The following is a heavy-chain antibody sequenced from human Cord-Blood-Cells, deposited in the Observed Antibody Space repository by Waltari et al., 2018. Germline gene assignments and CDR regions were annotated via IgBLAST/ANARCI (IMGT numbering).Heavy chain of an antibody. D-gene: IGHD4-17*01. CDR2: INPNSGGT. Sequence: QVQLVQSGAEVKKPGASVKVSCKASGYTFTGYDMHWVRQAPGQGLEWMGWINPNSGGTNYAQKFQGRVTMTRDTSISTAYMELSRLRSDDTAVYYCARAQDYGGNSFWFDPWGQGTLVTVSS. CDR1: GYTFTGYD. CDR3: ARAQDYGGNSFWFDP. J-gene: IGHJ5*02. V-gene: IGHV1-2*02.